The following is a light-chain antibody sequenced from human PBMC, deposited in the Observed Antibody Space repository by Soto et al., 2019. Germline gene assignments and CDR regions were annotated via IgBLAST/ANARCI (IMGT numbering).Light chain of an antibody. CDR2: EVT. J-gene: IGLJ7*01. CDR3: SSYAASNNFYFV. CDR1: SSDVGGYNY. V-gene: IGLV2-8*01. Sequence: QSALTQPPSASGSPGPSVTISCTGTSSDVGGYNYVSWYQQYPGRAPKLMIYEVTKRPSGVPDRFSGSKSGNTASLTVSGLQAEDEADYCCSSYAASNNFYFVFGGGTQLTVL.